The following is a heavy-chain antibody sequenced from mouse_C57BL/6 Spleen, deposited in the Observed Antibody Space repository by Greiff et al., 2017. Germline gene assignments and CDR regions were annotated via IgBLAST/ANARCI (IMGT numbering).Heavy chain of an antibody. CDR1: GYTFTSYW. Sequence: VQLQQLGAELVKPGASVKLSCKASGYTFTSYWMHWVKQRPGQGLEWIGMIHPNSGSTNYNEKFKSKATLTVDKSSSTAYMQLSSLTSEDSAVYYCARLTGGDYFDYWGQGTTLTVSS. CDR2: IHPNSGST. CDR3: ARLTGGDYFDY. V-gene: IGHV1-64*01. J-gene: IGHJ2*01. D-gene: IGHD4-1*01.